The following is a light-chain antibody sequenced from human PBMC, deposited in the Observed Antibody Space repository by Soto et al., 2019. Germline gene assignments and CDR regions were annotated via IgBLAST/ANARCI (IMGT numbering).Light chain of an antibody. CDR3: TAWDDSPRGRV. V-gene: IGLV1-47*01. Sequence: QLVLTQPPSASGAPGQRVTISCSGSSSNVGINYVYWYQQLPGTAPKLLIYRDNQRPSGVPDRFSGSKSGTSASLAISGLRSEDEADYYCTAWDDSPRGRVFGGGTKLTVL. CDR2: RDN. CDR1: SSNVGINY. J-gene: IGLJ2*01.